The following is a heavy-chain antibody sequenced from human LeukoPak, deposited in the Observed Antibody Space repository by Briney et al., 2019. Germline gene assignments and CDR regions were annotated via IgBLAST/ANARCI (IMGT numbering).Heavy chain of an antibody. D-gene: IGHD3-22*01. CDR2: INAYNGNT. CDR3: ARPKDYYDSSGYGC. Sequence: ASVKVSCKTSGYTFTSYGISWVRQAPGQGLEWMGWINAYNGNTNYAQKLQGRVTMTTGTSTSTAYMDLRSLRSDDTAVYYCARPKDYYDSSGYGCWGQGTLVTVSS. V-gene: IGHV1-18*01. J-gene: IGHJ4*02. CDR1: GYTFTSYG.